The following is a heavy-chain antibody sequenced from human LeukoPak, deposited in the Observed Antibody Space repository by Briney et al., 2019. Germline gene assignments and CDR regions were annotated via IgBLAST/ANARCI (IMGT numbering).Heavy chain of an antibody. V-gene: IGHV4-34*01. D-gene: IGHD3-22*01. CDR3: ARGPSGDYYDSSGYRY. CDR2: INHSGST. Sequence: SETLSLTCAVYGGSFSGYYWSWIRQPPGEGLEWIGEINHSGSTNYNPSLKSRVTISVDTSKNQFSLKLSSVTAADTAVYYCARGPSGDYYDSSGYRYWGQGTLVTVSS. CDR1: GGSFSGYY. J-gene: IGHJ4*02.